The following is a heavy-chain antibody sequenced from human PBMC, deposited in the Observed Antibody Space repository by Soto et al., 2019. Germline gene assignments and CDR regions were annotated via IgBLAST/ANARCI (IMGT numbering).Heavy chain of an antibody. Sequence: SVKVSCKASGGTFSSYAISWVRQAPGQGLEWMGGIIPIFGTANYAQKFQGRVTITADESTSTAYMELSSLRSEDTAVYYCARDQGTFWSGYYTPLGYYYYGMDVWGQGTTVTVSS. CDR1: GGTFSSYA. CDR3: ARDQGTFWSGYYTPLGYYYYGMDV. D-gene: IGHD3-3*01. CDR2: IIPIFGTA. V-gene: IGHV1-69*13. J-gene: IGHJ6*02.